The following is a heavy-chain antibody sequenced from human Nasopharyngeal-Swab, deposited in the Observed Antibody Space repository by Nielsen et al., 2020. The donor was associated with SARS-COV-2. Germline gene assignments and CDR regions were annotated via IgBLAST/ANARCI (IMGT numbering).Heavy chain of an antibody. CDR1: GFTFSDYY. CDR3: ASLLRFGELPSDYYYYGMDV. J-gene: IGHJ6*02. V-gene: IGHV3-11*04. CDR2: ISSSGSTI. Sequence: GGSLRLSCAASGFTFSDYYMSWIRQAPGKGLEWVSYISSSGSTIYYADSVKGRFTISRDNAKNSLYLQMNSLRAEDTAVYYCASLLRFGELPSDYYYYGMDVWGQGTTVTVSS. D-gene: IGHD3-10*01.